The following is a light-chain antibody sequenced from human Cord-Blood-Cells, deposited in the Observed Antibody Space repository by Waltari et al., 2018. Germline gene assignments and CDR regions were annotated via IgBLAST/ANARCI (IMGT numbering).Light chain of an antibody. V-gene: IGKV1-9*01. CDR2: AAS. CDR3: QQRNSYLLT. Sequence: DIQLTQSPSFLSASVGDRVTITCRASQGISSYLAWYQQKPGKAPKLLIYAASTLPSGVPSRFSGSGSGTEFTLTISRLQPEDFATYYCQQRNSYLLTFGGGTKVEIK. J-gene: IGKJ4*01. CDR1: QGISSY.